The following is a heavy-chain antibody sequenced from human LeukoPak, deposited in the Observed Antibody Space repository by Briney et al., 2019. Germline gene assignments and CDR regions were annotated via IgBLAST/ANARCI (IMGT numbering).Heavy chain of an antibody. CDR3: ARVCVSGWTECMDY. V-gene: IGHV3-7*01. Sequence: PGESLRLSCAASGFTFSRHWVTWVRQAPGKGLEWVANIKRDGREKNYVDSVKGRFSISRDNVENSLHLQMNSLRAEDTAVYYCARVCVSGWTECMDYWGQGTLVTVSS. D-gene: IGHD6-19*01. CDR1: GFTFSRHW. CDR2: IKRDGREK. J-gene: IGHJ4*02.